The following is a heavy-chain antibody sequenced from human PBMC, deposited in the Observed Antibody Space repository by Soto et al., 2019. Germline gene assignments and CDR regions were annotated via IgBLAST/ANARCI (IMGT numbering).Heavy chain of an antibody. J-gene: IGHJ6*03. CDR1: GGSFSGYY. Sequence: SETLSLTCAVYGGSFSGYYWSWIRQPPGKGLEWIGEINHSGSTNYNPSLKSRVTISVDTSKNQFSLKLSSVTAADTAVYYCARGRSSTGRTPGGLYYYYYYMDVWGKGTTVTVSS. CDR3: ARGRSSTGRTPGGLYYYYYYMDV. V-gene: IGHV4-34*01. D-gene: IGHD1-1*01. CDR2: INHSGST.